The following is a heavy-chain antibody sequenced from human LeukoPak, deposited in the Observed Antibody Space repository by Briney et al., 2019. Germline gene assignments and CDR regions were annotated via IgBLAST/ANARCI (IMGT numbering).Heavy chain of an antibody. D-gene: IGHD6-13*01. CDR1: GFTFSSYA. J-gene: IGHJ4*02. Sequence: GGSLRLSCAASGFTFSSYAMHWVRQAPGKGLEWVAVISYDGSNKYYADSVKGRSTISRDNSKNTLYLQMNSLRAEDTAVYYCAREKYSSSWPIYFDYWGQGTLVTVSS. CDR3: AREKYSSSWPIYFDY. V-gene: IGHV3-30-3*01. CDR2: ISYDGSNK.